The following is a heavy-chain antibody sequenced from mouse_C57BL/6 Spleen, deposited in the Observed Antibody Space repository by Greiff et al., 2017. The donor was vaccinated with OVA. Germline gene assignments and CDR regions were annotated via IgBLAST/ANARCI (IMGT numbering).Heavy chain of an antibody. CDR2: FYPGSGSI. CDR1: GYTFTEYT. J-gene: IGHJ3*01. CDR3: ARHEEADFPFAY. V-gene: IGHV1-62-2*01. Sequence: QVQLQQSGAELVKPGASVKLSCKASGYTFTEYTIHWVKQRSGQGLEWIGWFYPGSGSIKYNAKFKDKATLNADKSSSTVYMYLSRLPSEDSAVYFCARHEEADFPFAYWGQGTLVTVSA.